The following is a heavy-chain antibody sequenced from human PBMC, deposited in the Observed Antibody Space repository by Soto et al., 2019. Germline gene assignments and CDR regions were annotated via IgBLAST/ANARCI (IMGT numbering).Heavy chain of an antibody. Sequence: EVQLVESGGGLVQPGGSLRLSCAASGFSFSDYWMHWVRQAPGKGLVWVSCIDTDGSTTTYADSVKRRFTISRDNVKNTLYLPMDSLRAEDTALYYCSRGGGFSGNYLGGQGTLVTVSS. CDR1: GFSFSDYW. D-gene: IGHD1-26*01. V-gene: IGHV3-74*01. CDR3: SRGGGFSGNYL. CDR2: IDTDGSTT. J-gene: IGHJ4*02.